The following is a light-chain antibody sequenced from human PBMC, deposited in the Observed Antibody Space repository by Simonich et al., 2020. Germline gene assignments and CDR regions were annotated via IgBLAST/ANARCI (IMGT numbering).Light chain of an antibody. CDR1: QSISSW. CDR3: QQYNSYSLT. CDR2: KAS. J-gene: IGKJ4*01. Sequence: DIQMTQSPSTLSAAVGERVTITFRSSQSISSWLAWYQQKPVKAPKLLIYKASSLESGVPSRFSGSRSGTEFTLTISSLQPDDFATYYCQQYNSYSLTFGGGTKVEIK. V-gene: IGKV1-5*03.